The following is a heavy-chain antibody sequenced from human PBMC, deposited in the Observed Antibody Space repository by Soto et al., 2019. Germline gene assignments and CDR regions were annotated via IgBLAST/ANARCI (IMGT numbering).Heavy chain of an antibody. Sequence: GGSLILSCAASGFTFSSYGMHWVRQAPGKGLEWVAVIWYDGSNKYYADSVKGRFTISRDNSKNTLYLQMNSLRAEDTAVYYCARAEDYIAAFDYWGQGTLVTVSS. V-gene: IGHV3-33*01. J-gene: IGHJ4*02. CDR2: IWYDGSNK. CDR1: GFTFSSYG. D-gene: IGHD3-16*01. CDR3: ARAEDYIAAFDY.